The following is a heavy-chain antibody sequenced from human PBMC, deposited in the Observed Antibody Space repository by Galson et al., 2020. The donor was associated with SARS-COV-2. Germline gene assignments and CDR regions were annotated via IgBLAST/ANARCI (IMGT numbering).Heavy chain of an antibody. CDR3: AREVYTYGDFDD. CDR2: ISTDGITT. Sequence: GESLKIPCAVPRFTFSNYRMHLVRQAPGKGLVWVSGISTDGITTTYADSVKGRFTISRDNAKNTVYLQMNSLRAEDTAVYYCAREVYTYGDFDDWGQGTLVTVSS. CDR1: RFTFSNYR. V-gene: IGHV3-74*01. D-gene: IGHD5-18*01. J-gene: IGHJ4*02.